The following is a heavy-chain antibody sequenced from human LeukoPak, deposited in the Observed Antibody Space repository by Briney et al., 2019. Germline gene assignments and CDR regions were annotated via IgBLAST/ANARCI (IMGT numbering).Heavy chain of an antibody. D-gene: IGHD1-26*01. CDR3: ARGQSYYEAFDI. CDR1: GFTVSSDY. V-gene: IGHV3-53*03. CDR2: IYSGGST. Sequence: GGSLRLSCAASGFTVSSDYMSWVRQPPGKGLEWVSVIYSGGSTNYADSVKGRFTISRDNSKNTLHLQMNSLRVEDTAVYYCARGQSYYEAFDIWGQGAMVTVSS. J-gene: IGHJ3*02.